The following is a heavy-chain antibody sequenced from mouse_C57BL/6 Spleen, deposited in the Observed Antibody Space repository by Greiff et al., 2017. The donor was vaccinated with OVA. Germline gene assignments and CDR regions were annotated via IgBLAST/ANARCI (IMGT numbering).Heavy chain of an antibody. CDR1: GFTFSSYA. CDR3: ASLYYGLDY. Sequence: DVMLVESGGGLVKPGGSLKLSCAASGFTFSSYAMSWVRQTPEKRLEWVATISDGGSYTYYPDNVKGRFTISRDNAKNNLYLQMSQLKSEDTAMYYWASLYYGLDYWGQGTTRTVSS. J-gene: IGHJ2*01. V-gene: IGHV5-4*03. D-gene: IGHD2-1*01. CDR2: ISDGGSYT.